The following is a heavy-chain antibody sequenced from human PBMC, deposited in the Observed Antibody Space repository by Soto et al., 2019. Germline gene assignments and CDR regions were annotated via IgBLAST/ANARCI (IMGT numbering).Heavy chain of an antibody. J-gene: IGHJ4*02. V-gene: IGHV4-59*01. D-gene: IGHD3-22*01. CDR2: IYYSGST. Sequence: TLSLTFTVSGGSIISYYWSWIRQPPGKGLEWIGYIYYSGSTNYNPSLKSRVTISVDTSKNQFSLKLSSVTAADTAVYYCARGRGCIYYHRTRYYPHXWGPATLVTGS. CDR1: GGSIISYY. CDR3: ARGRGCIYYHRTRYYPHX.